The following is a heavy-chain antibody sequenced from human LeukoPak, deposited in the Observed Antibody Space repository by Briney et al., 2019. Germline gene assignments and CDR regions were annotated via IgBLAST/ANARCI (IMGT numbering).Heavy chain of an antibody. Sequence: GGSLRLSCAASGFTFSSYAMHWVRQAPGKGLEWVGRVKTKGDGGAADYAAPVKGRFTISRDDSTKTLYLQMNSLKTEDTAVYYCTTDRMIYATNWAVSWFDPWGQGTLVTVSS. V-gene: IGHV3-15*01. J-gene: IGHJ5*02. CDR3: TTDRMIYATNWAVSWFDP. D-gene: IGHD2-8*01. CDR1: GFTFSSYA. CDR2: VKTKGDGGAA.